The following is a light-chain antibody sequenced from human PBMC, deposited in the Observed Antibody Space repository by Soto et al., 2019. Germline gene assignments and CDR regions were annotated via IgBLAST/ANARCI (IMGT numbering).Light chain of an antibody. J-gene: IGKJ5*01. CDR3: QQYNNWPPIT. CDR2: DAS. V-gene: IGKV3-15*01. Sequence: EIAMTQSPATLSVSPGERATLSCRASQSVSSKLAWYQQKPGQAPRLLIYDASTRATGIPARFSGSGSGTEFTLTISSLQSEDFAVYYCQQYNNWPPITFGQGTRLEIK. CDR1: QSVSSK.